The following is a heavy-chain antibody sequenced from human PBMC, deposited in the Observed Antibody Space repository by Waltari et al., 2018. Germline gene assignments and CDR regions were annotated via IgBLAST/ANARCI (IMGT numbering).Heavy chain of an antibody. CDR3: AKDDGYNLFDY. Sequence: EVQLLESGGGLVQPGGSLRLSCAASGFTFSSYAMSWVRQAPGKGLEWVSAISGRGGRTYYADSVKGRFTITRDKSKNTLYLQMNSLRAEDTAVYYCAKDDGYNLFDYWGQGTLVTVSS. CDR2: ISGRGGRT. J-gene: IGHJ4*02. D-gene: IGHD5-12*01. CDR1: GFTFSSYA. V-gene: IGHV3-23*01.